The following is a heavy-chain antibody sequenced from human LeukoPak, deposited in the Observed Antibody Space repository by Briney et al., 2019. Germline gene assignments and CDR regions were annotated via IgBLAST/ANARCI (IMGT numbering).Heavy chain of an antibody. CDR3: VSHSDPLTGYSFDY. CDR1: GFTVTSYY. Sequence: GGSLRLSCAASGFTVTSYYMTWVRQAPGKGLEWVSIIYDNGDTYYADSVKGRFTVTRDSSKNTVSLEMNSLRVDDTAVYYCVSHSDPLTGYSFDYWGQGTLVTVSS. CDR2: IYDNGDT. J-gene: IGHJ4*02. V-gene: IGHV3-53*01. D-gene: IGHD3-9*01.